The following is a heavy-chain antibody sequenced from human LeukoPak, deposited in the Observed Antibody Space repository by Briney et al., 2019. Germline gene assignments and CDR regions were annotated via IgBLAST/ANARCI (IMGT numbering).Heavy chain of an antibody. CDR2: IVVGSGNT. CDR1: GFTFTSSA. CDR3: AAAPRGGSMVRGVIPPDY. V-gene: IGHV1-58*02. Sequence: GASVKVSCKASGFTFTSSAMQWVRQARGQRLEWIGWIVVGSGNTNYAQKFQERVTITRDMSTSTAYMELSSLRSEDTAVYYCAAAPRGGSMVRGVIPPDYWGRGTLVTVSS. J-gene: IGHJ4*02. D-gene: IGHD3-10*01.